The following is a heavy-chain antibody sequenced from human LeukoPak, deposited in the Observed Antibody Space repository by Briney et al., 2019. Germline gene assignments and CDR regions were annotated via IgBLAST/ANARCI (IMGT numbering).Heavy chain of an antibody. Sequence: PGRSLRLSCAASGFTFRSHGMHWVRQAPGKGLEWVAVISYDGSNEYYADPVKGRFTISRDNSKNTLYLQMNSLRAEDTAVYYCARPAFGGVIVIVDYWGQGTLVTVSS. J-gene: IGHJ4*02. V-gene: IGHV3-30*03. CDR3: ARPAFGGVIVIVDY. D-gene: IGHD3-16*02. CDR2: ISYDGSNE. CDR1: GFTFRSHG.